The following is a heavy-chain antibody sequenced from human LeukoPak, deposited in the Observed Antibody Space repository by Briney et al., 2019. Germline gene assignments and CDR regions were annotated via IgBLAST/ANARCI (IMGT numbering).Heavy chain of an antibody. D-gene: IGHD6-13*01. Sequence: PGGSLRLSCAASGFTFSSYNMNWVRQAPGKGLEWVSYISGSGGTIYYADSVKGRFTISRDNAKNSLYLQMNSLRAEDTAVYYCARRAAAPYCFDFWGQGALVTVSS. CDR1: GFTFSSYN. CDR2: ISGSGGTI. CDR3: ARRAAAPYCFDF. J-gene: IGHJ4*02. V-gene: IGHV3-48*01.